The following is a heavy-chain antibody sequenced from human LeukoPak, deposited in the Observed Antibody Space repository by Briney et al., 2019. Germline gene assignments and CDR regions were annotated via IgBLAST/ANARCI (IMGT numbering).Heavy chain of an antibody. CDR3: ANWGDAFDI. Sequence: GGSLRLSCAASGFTFSSYAMSWVRQAPGKGLEWVSAISGSGGSTYYADSVKGRFTISRDNSKNTLYPQVNSLRAEDTAVYYCANWGDAFDIWGQGTMVTVSS. V-gene: IGHV3-23*01. CDR2: ISGSGGST. CDR1: GFTFSSYA. D-gene: IGHD3-16*01. J-gene: IGHJ3*02.